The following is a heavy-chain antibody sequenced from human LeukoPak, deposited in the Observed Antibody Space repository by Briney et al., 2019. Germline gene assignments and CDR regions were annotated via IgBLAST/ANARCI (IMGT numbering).Heavy chain of an antibody. V-gene: IGHV4-38-2*02. D-gene: IGHD5-18*01. Sequence: SETLSLTCTVSGYSISSGYYWGWIRPPPGKGLEWIGSIYHSGRTFYNPSLKSRVTISVDTSKNQFSLKLSSVTAADTAVYCCARAVDTAYYYYMDVWGKGTTVTVSS. CDR2: IYHSGRT. CDR3: ARAVDTAYYYYMDV. J-gene: IGHJ6*03. CDR1: GYSISSGYY.